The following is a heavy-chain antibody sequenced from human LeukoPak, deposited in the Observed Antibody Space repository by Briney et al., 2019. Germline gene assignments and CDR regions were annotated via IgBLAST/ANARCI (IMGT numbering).Heavy chain of an antibody. Sequence: GESLKISCKGSGYSFTSYWIGWVRQMPGKGLEWMGIIYPGDSDTRYSPSFQGQVTISADKSISTPYLQWSSLQASDTAMYYCARVDDILTGYYRDAFDIWGQGTMVTVSS. CDR1: GYSFTSYW. J-gene: IGHJ3*02. CDR3: ARVDDILTGYYRDAFDI. CDR2: IYPGDSDT. V-gene: IGHV5-51*01. D-gene: IGHD3-9*01.